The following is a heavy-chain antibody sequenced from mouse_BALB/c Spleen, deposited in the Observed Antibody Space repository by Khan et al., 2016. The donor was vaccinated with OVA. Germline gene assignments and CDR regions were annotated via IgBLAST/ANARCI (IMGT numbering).Heavy chain of an antibody. CDR2: ISDSGST. Sequence: VQLKQSGPGLMKPSQSLSITCTVTGYSFTSDDVRYLLRQPPGDKMERMAYISDSGSTNYTAYVRSRISITRDTSNTQLFLQLNTFTTEDTATYYCAGARLSLRYPDAMDYWGQGTTLTVSS. D-gene: IGHD1-1*01. CDR3: AGARLSLRYPDAMDY. CDR1: GYSFTSDDV. J-gene: IGHJ2*01. V-gene: IGHV3-2*02.